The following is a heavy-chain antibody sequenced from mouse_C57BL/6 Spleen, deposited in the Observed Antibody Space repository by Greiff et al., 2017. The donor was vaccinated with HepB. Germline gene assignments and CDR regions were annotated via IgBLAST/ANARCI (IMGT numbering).Heavy chain of an antibody. D-gene: IGHD2-3*01. J-gene: IGHJ2*01. CDR1: GYTFTSYW. CDR2: IDPSDSET. Sequence: QVQLQQPGAELVRPGSSVKLSCKASGYTFTSYWMHWVKQRPIQGLEWIGNIDPSDSETHYNQKFKDKATLTVDKSSSTAYMQLSSLTSEDSAVYYCARKGYYPGDYFDYWGQGTTLTVSS. V-gene: IGHV1-52*01. CDR3: ARKGYYPGDYFDY.